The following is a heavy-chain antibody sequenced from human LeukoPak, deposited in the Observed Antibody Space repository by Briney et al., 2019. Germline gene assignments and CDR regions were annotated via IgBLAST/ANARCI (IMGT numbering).Heavy chain of an antibody. J-gene: IGHJ4*02. CDR1: GFAFSDYW. D-gene: IGHD3-10*01. Sequence: PGGSLRLSCAASGFAFSDYWMSWVRQAQGKGLEWVANINQGGSEKNYVDSVKGRLTISRDNAKNSLYLQMNGLRVEDRAVYFCARDSLGSGSYYDYWGQGTLVTVSS. V-gene: IGHV3-7*01. CDR2: INQGGSEK. CDR3: ARDSLGSGSYYDY.